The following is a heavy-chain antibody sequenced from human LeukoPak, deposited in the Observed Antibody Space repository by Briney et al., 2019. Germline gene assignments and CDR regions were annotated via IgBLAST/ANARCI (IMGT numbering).Heavy chain of an antibody. Sequence: SETLSLTCAVSGGSISSSNWWSWVRQPPGKGLEWIGEIYHSGSTNYNPSLKSRVTISVDKSKNQFSLKLSSVTAADTAVYYCARIVLDPPGGYDLDYWGQGTLVTVSS. D-gene: IGHD5-12*01. CDR3: ARIVLDPPGGYDLDY. J-gene: IGHJ4*02. CDR1: GGSISSSNW. CDR2: IYHSGST. V-gene: IGHV4-4*02.